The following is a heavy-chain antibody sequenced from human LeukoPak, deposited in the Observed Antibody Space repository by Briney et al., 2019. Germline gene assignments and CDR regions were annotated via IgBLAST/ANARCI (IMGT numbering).Heavy chain of an antibody. D-gene: IGHD3-22*01. J-gene: IGHJ4*02. V-gene: IGHV3-53*01. CDR1: GFTVSSNC. CDR3: ARRAGDYSHPYDY. Sequence: GGSLRLSCAASGFTVSSNCMSWVRQAPGKGLEWVSFIYSGGSTYYEDSVKGRFTISRDNSKNTLYLQMNSLRAGDTAVYYCARRAGDYSHPYDYWGQGTLVTVSS. CDR2: IYSGGST.